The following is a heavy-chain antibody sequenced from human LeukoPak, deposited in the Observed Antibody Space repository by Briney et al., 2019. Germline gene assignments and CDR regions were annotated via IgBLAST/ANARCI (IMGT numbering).Heavy chain of an antibody. Sequence: GGSLRLSCAASGSSITYNYMTWVCQAPGKGLEWVSLINSGGDTYYADSLKGRITASRDTSNNALFLQMSGLRPEDTAVYYCARTSFYYDMDVWGQGTTVTVSS. J-gene: IGHJ6*02. V-gene: IGHV3-53*05. CDR3: ARTSFYYDMDV. CDR2: INSGGDT. CDR1: GSSITYNY. D-gene: IGHD3-16*02.